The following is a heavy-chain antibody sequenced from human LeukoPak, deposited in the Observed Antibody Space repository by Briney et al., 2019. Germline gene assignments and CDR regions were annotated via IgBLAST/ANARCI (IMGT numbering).Heavy chain of an antibody. V-gene: IGHV3-48*03. CDR2: ISSSGSTI. Sequence: GGSLSLSCAASGFTFSSYEMNWVRQAPGKGLEWVSYISSSGSTIYYADSVKGRFTISRDNAKNSLYLQMNSLRAEDTAVYYCATPPTVTRNYWGQGTLVTVSS. J-gene: IGHJ4*02. CDR1: GFTFSSYE. CDR3: ATPPTVTRNY. D-gene: IGHD4-17*01.